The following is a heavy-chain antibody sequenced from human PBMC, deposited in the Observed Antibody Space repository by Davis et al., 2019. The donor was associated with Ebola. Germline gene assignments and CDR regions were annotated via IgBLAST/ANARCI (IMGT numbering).Heavy chain of an antibody. CDR2: ISYDGGSR. CDR1: GFIFSNYG. V-gene: IGHV3-30*18. D-gene: IGHD4/OR15-4a*01. CDR3: AKDIWGHSSDYGLSYYYAMDV. J-gene: IGHJ6*02. Sequence: PGGSLRLSCAASGFIFSNYGIQWVRQAPGKGREWVAIISYDGGSRKYADSLEGRVTISRDKSKSTVFLEISSLRAEDTAVYYCAKDIWGHSSDYGLSYYYAMDVWGQGTTVTVSS.